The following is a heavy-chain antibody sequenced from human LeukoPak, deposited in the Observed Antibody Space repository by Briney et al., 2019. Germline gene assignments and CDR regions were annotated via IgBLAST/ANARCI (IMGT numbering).Heavy chain of an antibody. J-gene: IGHJ5*02. CDR1: GFTFSSYA. V-gene: IGHV3-23*01. CDR3: AKDLYGYVSNWFDP. Sequence: SGGSLRLSCAASGFTFSSYAMSWVRQAPGKGLEWVSAISGSGGSTYYADSVKGRFTISRDNSQNTLYLQMNSLRAEDTAVYYCAKDLYGYVSNWFDPWGQGTLVTVSS. CDR2: ISGSGGST. D-gene: IGHD5-12*01.